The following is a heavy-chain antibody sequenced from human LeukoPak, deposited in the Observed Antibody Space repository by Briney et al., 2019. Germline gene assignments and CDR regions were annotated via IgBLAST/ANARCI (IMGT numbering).Heavy chain of an antibody. V-gene: IGHV4-59*01. CDR1: GGSISSFY. CDR3: ARGGPDSYYFDY. J-gene: IGHJ4*02. CDR2: IYYSGST. Sequence: PSETLSLTCTVSGGSISSFYWSWIRQPPGKGLEWIGYIYYSGSTNYNPSLKSRITISVDTSKNQFSLKVSSVSAADTAVYYCARGGPDSYYFDYWGQGTLVTVSS. D-gene: IGHD5-18*01.